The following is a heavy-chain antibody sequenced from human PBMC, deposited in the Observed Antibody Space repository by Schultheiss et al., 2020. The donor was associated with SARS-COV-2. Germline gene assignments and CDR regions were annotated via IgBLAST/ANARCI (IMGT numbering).Heavy chain of an antibody. V-gene: IGHV3-30*03. CDR2: ISYDGSNK. J-gene: IGHJ6*03. CDR1: GFTFSRYG. Sequence: GESLKISCAASGFTFSRYGMHWGRQAPGKGLEWVAVISYDGSNKYYADSVKGRFTISRDNSKNTLYLQMNSLRAEDTAVYYCVRETTGIVRSRYYSYMDVWGKGTTVTVSS. CDR3: VRETTGIVRSRYYSYMDV. D-gene: IGHD1-1*01.